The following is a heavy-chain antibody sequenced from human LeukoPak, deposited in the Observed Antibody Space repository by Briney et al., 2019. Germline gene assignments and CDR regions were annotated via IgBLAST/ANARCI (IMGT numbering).Heavy chain of an antibody. V-gene: IGHV3-23*01. CDR2: IVNSGGST. Sequence: GWSLRLSCVASGFTFSNYAMSWVRQAPGKGLEWVSGIVNSGGSTYYADSVRGRLTISRDNSKKTVYLQMSSLRGDDTAIYYCAKDRAGYSYGMFDSWGQGTLVTVSS. D-gene: IGHD5-18*01. J-gene: IGHJ4*02. CDR1: GFTFSNYA. CDR3: AKDRAGYSYGMFDS.